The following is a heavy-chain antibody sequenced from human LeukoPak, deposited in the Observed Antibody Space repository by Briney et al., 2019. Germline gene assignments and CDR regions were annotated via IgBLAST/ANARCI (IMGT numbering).Heavy chain of an antibody. Sequence: PGGSLRLSSAASGFTFSSYSMNWVRQAPGKGLEWVSSISSSSSYIYYADSVKGRFTISRDNAKNSLYLQMNSLRAEDTAVYYCARAAVAEPYYYYGMDVWGKGTTVTVSS. J-gene: IGHJ6*04. D-gene: IGHD6-19*01. CDR1: GFTFSSYS. CDR3: ARAAVAEPYYYYGMDV. CDR2: ISSSSSYI. V-gene: IGHV3-21*01.